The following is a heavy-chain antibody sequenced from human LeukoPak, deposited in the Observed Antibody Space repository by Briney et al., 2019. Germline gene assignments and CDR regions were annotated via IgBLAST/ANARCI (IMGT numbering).Heavy chain of an antibody. J-gene: IGHJ1*01. CDR2: IYYTGST. D-gene: IGHD3-22*01. CDR3: ARVVQSTDSSGFYLPEYFQH. CDR1: GGSISSYY. Sequence: SETLSLTCTVSGGSISSYYWSWIRQPPGKGLEWIGYIYYTGSTNYNPSLKSRVTISVDTSKNQFSLKLSSVTAADTAVYYCARVVQSTDSSGFYLPEYFQHWGQGTLVTVSS. V-gene: IGHV4-59*08.